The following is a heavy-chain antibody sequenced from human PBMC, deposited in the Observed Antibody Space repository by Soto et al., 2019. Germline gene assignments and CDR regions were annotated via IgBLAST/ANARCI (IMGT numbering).Heavy chain of an antibody. Sequence: GGSLRLSCAASGFTFSSYTMSWVRQAPGKGLEWVSAITPSGDYTNHADSVKGRFTISRDNSKNILYMQMNSLRADDTALYYCARPYDGSGSYVPFAYWGQGTLVTVSS. D-gene: IGHD3-22*01. J-gene: IGHJ4*02. CDR2: ITPSGDYT. CDR3: ARPYDGSGSYVPFAY. V-gene: IGHV3-23*01. CDR1: GFTFSSYT.